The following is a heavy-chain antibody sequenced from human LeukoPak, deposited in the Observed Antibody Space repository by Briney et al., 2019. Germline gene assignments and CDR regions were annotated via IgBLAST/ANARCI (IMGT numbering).Heavy chain of an antibody. V-gene: IGHV1-2*02. CDR1: GYTFTDFY. CDR3: ASPGRYYGSGSYYYYYGMDV. D-gene: IGHD3-10*01. J-gene: IGHJ6*02. Sequence: ASVKVSCKASGYTFTDFYMLWVRQAPGQGLEWMGWINPNSGGTDYAQKFQGRVTMTRDTSISTAYMELSRLRSDDTAVYYCASPGRYYGSGSYYYYYGMDVWGQGTTVTVSS. CDR2: INPNSGGT.